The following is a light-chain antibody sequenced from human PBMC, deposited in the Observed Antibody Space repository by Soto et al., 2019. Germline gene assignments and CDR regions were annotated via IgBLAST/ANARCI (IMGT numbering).Light chain of an antibody. CDR1: QDISNY. Sequence: DIQMTQSPSSLSASVGDRVTITCQASQDISNYLNWYQQKPGKAPKLLIYAASSLQSGVPSRFSGSGSGTDFTLTISSLQPEDFATYYCQQSYSTPQVTFGGGTKVDIK. CDR3: QQSYSTPQVT. V-gene: IGKV1-39*01. CDR2: AAS. J-gene: IGKJ4*01.